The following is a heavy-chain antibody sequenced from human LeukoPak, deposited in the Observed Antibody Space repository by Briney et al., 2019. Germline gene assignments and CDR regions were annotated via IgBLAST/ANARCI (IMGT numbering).Heavy chain of an antibody. D-gene: IGHD2-2*01. Sequence: PSETLSLTCTVSGGSISSSSYYWGWIRQHPGKGLEWIGYIYYSGSTYYNPSLKSRVTISVDTSKNQFSLKLSSVTAADTAVYYCARAGIVVVPAAIGFDPWGQGTLVTVSS. V-gene: IGHV4-31*03. CDR3: ARAGIVVVPAAIGFDP. CDR2: IYYSGST. J-gene: IGHJ5*02. CDR1: GGSISSSSYY.